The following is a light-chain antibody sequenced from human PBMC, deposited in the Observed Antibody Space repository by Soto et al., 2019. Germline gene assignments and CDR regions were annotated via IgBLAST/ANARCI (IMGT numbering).Light chain of an antibody. CDR2: EVS. CDR1: SSDIGGYKD. J-gene: IGLJ1*01. Sequence: QSFLTQPASVSGSPGQSITISCTGTSSDIGGYKDVSWYQQHPGKAPQVLIFEVSYRPYGISNRFSGSKSGNVASLTISGLQAEDEADYYCCSYRSGTSPYYVFGTGTKVTV. CDR3: CSYRSGTSPYYV. V-gene: IGLV2-14*03.